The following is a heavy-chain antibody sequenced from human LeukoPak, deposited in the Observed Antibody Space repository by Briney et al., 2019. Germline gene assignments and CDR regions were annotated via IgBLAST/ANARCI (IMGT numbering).Heavy chain of an antibody. Sequence: SETLSLTCTVSGGSISSGSHYWTWIRQPPGKGLEWIGYIYYSGSTSYSPSLKSRVTISVDTSRNQFSLKLSSVTAADTAVYYCARVVKDYGDSVEGVDPWGQGTLVTVSS. CDR3: ARVVKDYGDSVEGVDP. D-gene: IGHD4-17*01. V-gene: IGHV4-61*01. CDR2: IYYSGST. J-gene: IGHJ5*02. CDR1: GGSISSGSHY.